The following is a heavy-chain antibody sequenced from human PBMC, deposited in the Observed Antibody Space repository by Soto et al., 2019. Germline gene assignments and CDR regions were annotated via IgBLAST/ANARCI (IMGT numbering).Heavy chain of an antibody. V-gene: IGHV3-48*03. J-gene: IGHJ5*02. CDR3: ASQYYDFWSGPNSRWFDP. CDR1: GFTFSSYE. CDR2: ISSSGSTI. D-gene: IGHD3-3*01. Sequence: PGGSLRLSCAASGFTFSSYEMNWVRQAPGKGLEWVSYISSSGSTIYYADSVKGRFTISRDNAKNSLYLQMNSLRAEDTAVYYCASQYYDFWSGPNSRWFDPWGQGTLVTVS.